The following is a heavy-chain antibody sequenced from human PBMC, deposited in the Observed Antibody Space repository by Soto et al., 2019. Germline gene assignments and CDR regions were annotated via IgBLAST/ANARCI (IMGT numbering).Heavy chain of an antibody. CDR2: IYYSGST. CDR3: ARKGDTAIVGY. V-gene: IGHV4-39*01. Sequence: PSETLSLTCTVSGGSISSSSYYWGWIRQPPGKGLEWIGSIYYSGSTYYNPSLKSRVTISVDTSKNQFSLKLSSVTAADTAVYYCARKGDTAIVGYWGQGTLVTVSS. D-gene: IGHD5-18*01. CDR1: GGSISSSSYY. J-gene: IGHJ4*02.